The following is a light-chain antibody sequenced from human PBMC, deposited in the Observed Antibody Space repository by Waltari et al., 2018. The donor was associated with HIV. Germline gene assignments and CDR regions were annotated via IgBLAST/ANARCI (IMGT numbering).Light chain of an antibody. V-gene: IGLV3-25*03. J-gene: IGLJ2*01. CDR1: ALSKHY. CDR3: QSGHNSDSI. Sequence: SYELTQAPSVSVSPGQTAKITCSGDALSKHYVYWYQQKPGQAPLMMIFKERGWPLEIPSRISASSSGSTSILTISGVQGEDEADYYCQSGHNSDSIFGRGAQLTVL. CDR2: KER.